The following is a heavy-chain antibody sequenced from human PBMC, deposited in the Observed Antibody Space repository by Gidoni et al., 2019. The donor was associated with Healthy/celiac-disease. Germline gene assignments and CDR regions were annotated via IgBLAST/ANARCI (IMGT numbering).Heavy chain of an antibody. V-gene: IGHV3-30*18. Sequence: QVQLVESGGGVVQPGWSLRRPCSASGFTSSPDGVRWGREAPGRGLGWVAVLSYDGSNKYYADSVKGRFTISRDNSKNTLYLQMNSLRAEDTAVYYCAKEFGRPRNGYSSLQGGNDYWGQGTLVTVSS. J-gene: IGHJ4*02. CDR2: LSYDGSNK. D-gene: IGHD6-19*01. CDR3: AKEFGRPRNGYSSLQGGNDY. CDR1: GFTSSPDG.